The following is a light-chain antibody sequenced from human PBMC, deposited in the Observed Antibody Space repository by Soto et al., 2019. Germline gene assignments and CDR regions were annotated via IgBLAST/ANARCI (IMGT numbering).Light chain of an antibody. V-gene: IGKV3-20*01. Sequence: EIVLTQSPGTLSLSPGEIATLSCRASQSVRSSYLAWHQQRPGQAPRLLIYGASSRATVIPDMFSGSEAGTDFNITISSLEPEDFVAYYCQQYGSSPYTFGQGTRLEIK. CDR1: QSVRSSY. CDR2: GAS. CDR3: QQYGSSPYT. J-gene: IGKJ2*01.